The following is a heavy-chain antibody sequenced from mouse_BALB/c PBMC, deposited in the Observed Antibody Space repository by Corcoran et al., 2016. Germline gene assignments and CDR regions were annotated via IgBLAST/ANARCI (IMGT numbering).Heavy chain of an antibody. CDR3: ARVSYSGRRAWCLDV. Sequence: QIQLVQSGPELKKPGETVKISCKASGYTFTNYGMNWVTQAPGKGLKWMGWINTYTGEPTYADDFKGRIAFSLETSASTDYLQINNLKNDDTATVCGARVSYSGRRAWCLDVWGAGTTVTVS. J-gene: IGHJ1*01. V-gene: IGHV9-3-1*01. D-gene: IGHD1-1*01. CDR1: GYTFTNYG. CDR2: INTYTGEP.